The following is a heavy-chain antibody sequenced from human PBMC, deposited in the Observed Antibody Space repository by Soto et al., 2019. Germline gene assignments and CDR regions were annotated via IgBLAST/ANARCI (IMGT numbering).Heavy chain of an antibody. CDR1: GYSFPSFW. J-gene: IGHJ4*02. Sequence: GESLKISCKVSGYSFPSFWIGWVLQMPGKGLEWLGSIYPGDSETRYSPSFQGEVTISADKSITTAYLHWSSLRASDTATYYCVKQHPLDSRAWHNWGQGTLVTVSS. D-gene: IGHD6-19*01. CDR2: IYPGDSET. V-gene: IGHV5-51*01. CDR3: VKQHPLDSRAWHN.